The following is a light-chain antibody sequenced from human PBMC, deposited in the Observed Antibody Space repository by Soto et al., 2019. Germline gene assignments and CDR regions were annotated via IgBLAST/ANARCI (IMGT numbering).Light chain of an antibody. CDR3: SSYTSSSTL. CDR1: SSDVGGYNY. CDR2: DVS. V-gene: IGLV2-14*01. Sequence: QSVLTQPASVSGSPGQSITISCTGTSSDVGGYNYVSWYQQHPGEAPKLMIYDVSNRPSGVSNRFSGSKSGNTASLTISGLQAEDEADYYCSSYTSSSTLFGGGTKLTVL. J-gene: IGLJ2*01.